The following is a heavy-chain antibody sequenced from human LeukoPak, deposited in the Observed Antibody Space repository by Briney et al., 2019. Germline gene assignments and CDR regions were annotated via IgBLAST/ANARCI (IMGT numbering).Heavy chain of an antibody. V-gene: IGHV4-59*01. CDR2: IYYSGST. J-gene: IGHJ2*01. CDR1: GGSISSYY. D-gene: IGHD3-3*01. Sequence: SETLSLTCTVSGGSISSYYWSWIRQPPGKGLEWIGYIYYSGSTNYNPSLKSRVTIPVDTSKNQFSLKLSSVTAADTAVYYCARAGTPYDFWSGNAYWYFDLWGRGTLVTVSS. CDR3: ARAGTPYDFWSGNAYWYFDL.